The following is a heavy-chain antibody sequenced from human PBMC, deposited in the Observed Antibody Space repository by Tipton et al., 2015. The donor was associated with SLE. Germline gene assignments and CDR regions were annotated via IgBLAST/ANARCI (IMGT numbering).Heavy chain of an antibody. Sequence: GSLRLSCAASGFTVSSNYMSWVRQAPGKGLEWVSVIYSGGSTYYADSVKGRFTISRDNSKNTLYLQMNSLRAEDTAVYYCAKGRVSYGDYVPFDYWGQGTLVTVSS. V-gene: IGHV3-66*02. J-gene: IGHJ4*02. D-gene: IGHD4-17*01. CDR1: GFTVSSNY. CDR2: IYSGGST. CDR3: AKGRVSYGDYVPFDY.